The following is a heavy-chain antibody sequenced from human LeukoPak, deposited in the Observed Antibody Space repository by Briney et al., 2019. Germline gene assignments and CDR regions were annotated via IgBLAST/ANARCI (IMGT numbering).Heavy chain of an antibody. Sequence: GGSLRLSCAASGFTFSSYWMSWARQAPGKGLEWVANIKQDGSEKYYVDSVKGRFTISRDNAKNSLYLQMNSLRAEDTAVYYCARDMITFGGVIASDYWGQGTLVTVSS. CDR3: ARDMITFGGVIASDY. J-gene: IGHJ4*02. D-gene: IGHD3-16*02. CDR2: IKQDGSEK. V-gene: IGHV3-7*01. CDR1: GFTFSSYW.